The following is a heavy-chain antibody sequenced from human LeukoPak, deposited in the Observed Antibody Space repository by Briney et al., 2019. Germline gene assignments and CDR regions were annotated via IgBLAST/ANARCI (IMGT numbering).Heavy chain of an antibody. V-gene: IGHV1-18*01. J-gene: IGHJ5*02. D-gene: IGHD6-13*01. CDR3: ARDIAAAGPFALFDP. Sequence: GASVKVSCKASGYTFTSYGISWVRQAPGQGLEWMGWISAYNGNTNYAQKLQGRVTMTTDTSTSTAYMELRSLRSDDTAVYYCARDIAAAGPFALFDPWGQGTLVTVSS. CDR2: ISAYNGNT. CDR1: GYTFTSYG.